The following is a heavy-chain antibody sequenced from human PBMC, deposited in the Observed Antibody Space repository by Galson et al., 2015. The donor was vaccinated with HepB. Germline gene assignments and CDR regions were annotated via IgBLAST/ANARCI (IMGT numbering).Heavy chain of an antibody. Sequence: SLRLSCAASGFTFSRFTMNWVRHVPGKGLEWVSPISWGSNYIYYADSVKGRFTISRDNAKNSLFLQVSSLRVEDTAVYYCARQVGFTSGSYDYWGQGTLVTVSS. D-gene: IGHD1-26*01. CDR2: ISWGSNYI. J-gene: IGHJ4*02. V-gene: IGHV3-21*01. CDR1: GFTFSRFT. CDR3: ARQVGFTSGSYDY.